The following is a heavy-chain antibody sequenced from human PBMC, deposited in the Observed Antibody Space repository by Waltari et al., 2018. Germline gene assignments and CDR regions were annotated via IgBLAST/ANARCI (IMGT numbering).Heavy chain of an antibody. D-gene: IGHD3-16*01. CDR1: GYTFTSYG. CDR3: ASALYDYVWSKAVDI. Sequence: QVQLVQSGAEVKKPGASVKVSCKASGYTFTSYGISWVRQAPGQGLEWMGWSSAYNGNTNYAQKLQGRVTMTTDTSTSTAYMELRSLRSDDTAVYYCASALYDYVWSKAVDIWGQGTMVTVSS. J-gene: IGHJ3*02. V-gene: IGHV1-18*01. CDR2: SSAYNGNT.